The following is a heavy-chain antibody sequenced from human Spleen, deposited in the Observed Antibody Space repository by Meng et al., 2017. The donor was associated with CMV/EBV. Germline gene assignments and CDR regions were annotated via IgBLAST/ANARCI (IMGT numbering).Heavy chain of an antibody. Sequence: SGGSMSGSYWSWIRQPPGKGLEWIGYIYYSGGTNYNPSLKSRLTISVDTSRSQISLRLSSVAAADTAVYFCARSHSSGSYANYFDPWGQGTLVTVSS. D-gene: IGHD3-16*01. CDR2: IYYSGGT. J-gene: IGHJ5*02. V-gene: IGHV4-59*01. CDR1: GGSMSGSY. CDR3: ARSHSSGSYANYFDP.